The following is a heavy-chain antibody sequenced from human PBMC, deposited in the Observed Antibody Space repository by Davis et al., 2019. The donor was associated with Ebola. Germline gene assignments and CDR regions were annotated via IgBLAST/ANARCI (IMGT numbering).Heavy chain of an antibody. Sequence: GESLKISCAASGFTVSSNHMNWVRQAPGKGLEWVSYIPGGSRDSIYYADSVKGRFTISRDNGKNSLYLQMNGLRDEDTAVYYCAKGEQYCSDISCYSFDAFGSWGQGTMVTVSS. V-gene: IGHV3-48*02. D-gene: IGHD2-2*01. CDR2: IPGGSRDSI. J-gene: IGHJ3*02. CDR3: AKGEQYCSDISCYSFDAFGS. CDR1: GFTVSSNH.